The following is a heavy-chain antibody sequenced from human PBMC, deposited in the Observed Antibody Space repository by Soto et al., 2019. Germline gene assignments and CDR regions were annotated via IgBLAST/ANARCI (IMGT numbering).Heavy chain of an antibody. Sequence: EVRLLESGGGLIQPGGSLRLSCAASGFTFSSYVMSWVRQAPGTGLEWVSGISGSGTNTYYADSVKGRFTISRDNSKNTLYLKMNSPRAEYTAEYYCAKENSPYSGYNYFDYWGEGTLVTVSS. D-gene: IGHD5-12*01. CDR1: GFTFSSYV. CDR3: AKENSPYSGYNYFDY. CDR2: ISGSGTNT. V-gene: IGHV3-23*01. J-gene: IGHJ4*02.